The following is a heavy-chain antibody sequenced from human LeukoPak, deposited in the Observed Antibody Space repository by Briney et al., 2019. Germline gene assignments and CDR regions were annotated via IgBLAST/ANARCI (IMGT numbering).Heavy chain of an antibody. CDR3: ATDQMYYYGSRSYSPFNH. CDR1: GFTFSTYG. D-gene: IGHD3-10*01. Sequence: GGSLRLSCAASGFTFSTYGMQWVRQAPGKGLEWVALIWYDGNNKYYADSVKGRFTISRDNSKNTLYLQMNSLRAEDTAVYYCATDQMYYYGSRSYSPFNHWGQGTLVTVSS. CDR2: IWYDGNNK. V-gene: IGHV3-33*01. J-gene: IGHJ4*02.